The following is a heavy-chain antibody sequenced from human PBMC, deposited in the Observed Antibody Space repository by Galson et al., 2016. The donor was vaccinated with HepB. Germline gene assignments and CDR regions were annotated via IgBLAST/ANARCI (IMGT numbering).Heavy chain of an antibody. J-gene: IGHJ2*01. D-gene: IGHD2-2*02. CDR2: IYYSGST. CDR3: VGHRGLGGSYNWYFDV. V-gene: IGHV4-39*01. Sequence: SETLSLTCTVSGGSISNKFYYWDWIRQPPGKGLEWVGSIYYSGSTDYHLSLRSRVSITADMSKNHYSLKLSFVTAADTAVYFCVGHRGLGGSYNWYFDVWGRGTLVAVSS. CDR1: GGSISNKFYY.